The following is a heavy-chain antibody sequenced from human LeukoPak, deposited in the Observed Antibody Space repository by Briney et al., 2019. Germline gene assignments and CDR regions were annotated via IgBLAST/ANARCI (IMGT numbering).Heavy chain of an antibody. Sequence: PGGSLRLSCGASGFTFSRFWMHWVRQAPGKGLVWVSRINSDGSTTTYADSVKGRFTISRDNAKNTLYLQMNSLTAEDTAVYYCARPHTGFDSWGQGTLVTVSS. CDR1: GFTFSRFW. CDR3: ARPHTGFDS. V-gene: IGHV3-74*01. J-gene: IGHJ4*02. CDR2: INSDGSTT.